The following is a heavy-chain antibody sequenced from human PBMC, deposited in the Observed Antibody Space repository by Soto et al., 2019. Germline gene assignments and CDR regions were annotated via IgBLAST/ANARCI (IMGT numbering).Heavy chain of an antibody. J-gene: IGHJ4*02. D-gene: IGHD5-12*01. CDR3: ARDWAEMATDY. Sequence: PGGSLRLSCVASGVTFSDYSMNWVRQTPGKGLEWVSYISRIDDTISYANSVKGRFTLSRDNAKNSLYLHLSSLRDDDTAIYYCARDWAEMATDYWGQGTLVTVSS. CDR2: ISRIDDTI. V-gene: IGHV3-48*02. CDR1: GVTFSDYS.